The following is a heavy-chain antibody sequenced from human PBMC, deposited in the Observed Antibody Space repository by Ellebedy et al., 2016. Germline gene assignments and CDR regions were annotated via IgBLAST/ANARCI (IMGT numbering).Heavy chain of an antibody. J-gene: IGHJ2*01. CDR2: ISGSGGSP. V-gene: IGHV3-23*01. Sequence: GGSLRLSCAASGFTFSSYAMSWVRQAPGKGLEWVSAISGSGGSPYYADSVKGRFTISRDNSKNTLYLQMNSLRAEDTAMYYCARDMSCSGGICYHGYWYFDLWGRGALVTVSS. CDR3: ARDMSCSGGICYHGYWYFDL. D-gene: IGHD2-15*01. CDR1: GFTFSSYA.